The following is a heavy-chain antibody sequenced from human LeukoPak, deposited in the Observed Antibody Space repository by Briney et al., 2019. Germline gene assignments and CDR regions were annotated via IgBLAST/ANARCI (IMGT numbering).Heavy chain of an antibody. V-gene: IGHV6-1*01. CDR2: TYYRSKWFN. CDR1: GDSVSSNSAA. CDR3: AGDFPSASSWLTTLDS. Sequence: SQTLSLTCAISGDSVSSNSAAWNWIRQSPSRGLEWLGRTYYRSKWFNSYAVSVKGRITISPDTSKNQFSLQLDSVTPEDTAVYYCAGDFPSASSWLTTLDSWGQGAQVIVSS. J-gene: IGHJ4*02. D-gene: IGHD6-13*01.